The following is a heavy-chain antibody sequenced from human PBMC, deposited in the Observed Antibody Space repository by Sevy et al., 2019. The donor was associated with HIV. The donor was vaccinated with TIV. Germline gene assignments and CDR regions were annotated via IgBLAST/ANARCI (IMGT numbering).Heavy chain of an antibody. V-gene: IGHV3-23*01. D-gene: IGHD2-2*02. Sequence: GGSLRLSCAASGFTFSSYAMSWVRQAPGKGLEWVSAISGSGGSTYYANSVKGRFTISRDNSKNTLYLQMNSLRAEDTAVYYCAKDRKGFGRYCSSTSCYNGPFDYWGQGTLVTVSS. CDR1: GFTFSSYA. J-gene: IGHJ4*02. CDR2: ISGSGGST. CDR3: AKDRKGFGRYCSSTSCYNGPFDY.